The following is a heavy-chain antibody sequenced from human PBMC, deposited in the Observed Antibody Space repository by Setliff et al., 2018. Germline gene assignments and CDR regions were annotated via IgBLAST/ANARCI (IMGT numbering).Heavy chain of an antibody. D-gene: IGHD2-15*01. Sequence: LSLTCSVSGGSISNFYWSWIRQPPGKGLEWIGSISPGRSINYNPSLRSRVTISGDTSKNQISLNLSSGTAADTAVYYCARARYCSGGRCYWTWLDSWAQGTLVTVSS. CDR2: ISPGRSI. CDR1: GGSISNFY. V-gene: IGHV4-4*08. CDR3: ARARYCSGGRCYWTWLDS. J-gene: IGHJ5*01.